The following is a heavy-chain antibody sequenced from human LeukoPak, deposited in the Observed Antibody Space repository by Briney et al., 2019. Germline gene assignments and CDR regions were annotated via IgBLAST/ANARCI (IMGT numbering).Heavy chain of an antibody. CDR1: GFSFSINS. D-gene: IGHD3-10*01. Sequence: GGSLRLSCAASGFSFSINSMTWVRQAPGKGLEWVSAITGSGTSTYYADSVKGRFTVSRDNSKNTLYLHMNSLRADDSAVYYCAKGLKQPGVDTWGQGTLVTVSS. J-gene: IGHJ5*02. CDR3: AKGLKQPGVDT. V-gene: IGHV3-23*01. CDR2: ITGSGTST.